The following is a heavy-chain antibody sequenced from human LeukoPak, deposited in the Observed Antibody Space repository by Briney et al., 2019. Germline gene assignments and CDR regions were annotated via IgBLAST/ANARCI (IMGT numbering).Heavy chain of an antibody. CDR2: IYPGDYDT. Sequence: PGESLKISCKAFGYTFSKYWIGWVRQLPGKGLEWMGIIYPGDYDTMYSPSFQGQVTISADRSIDTAYLQWSSLRASDTAMYYCTRRHAHKETVVVVTGPDPEDLDVWGQGTLVTVSS. D-gene: IGHD2-21*02. CDR1: GYTFSKYW. J-gene: IGHJ3*01. CDR3: TRRHAHKETVVVVTGPDPEDLDV. V-gene: IGHV5-51*01.